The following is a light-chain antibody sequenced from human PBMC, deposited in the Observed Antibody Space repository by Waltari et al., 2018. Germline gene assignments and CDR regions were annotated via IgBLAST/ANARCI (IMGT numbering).Light chain of an antibody. J-gene: IGKJ1*01. V-gene: IGKV4-1*01. CDR1: LYSSNNKNC. CDR3: QHYYSPPWT. CDR2: WAS. Sequence: LYSSNNKNCLGGDKEKPGQPPKLLIYWASTRESGVPDRFSGSVSGTDFTLTISSLQAEDVAGYYCQHYYSPPWTFGQATKVEIK.